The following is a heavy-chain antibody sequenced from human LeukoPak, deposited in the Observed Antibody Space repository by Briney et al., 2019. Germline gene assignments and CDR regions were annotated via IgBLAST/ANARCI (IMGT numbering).Heavy chain of an antibody. CDR2: IYYSGST. V-gene: IGHV4-59*01. J-gene: IGHJ6*03. CDR1: GGSISSYY. CDR3: ARGPPMTTVTTYYYYYTDV. D-gene: IGHD4-11*01. Sequence: SETLSLTCTVSGGSISSYYWSWIRQPPGKGLEWIGYIYYSGSTNYNPSLKSRVTISVDTSKNQFSLKLSSVTAADTAVYYCARGPPMTTVTTYYYYYTDVWGKGTTVTVSS.